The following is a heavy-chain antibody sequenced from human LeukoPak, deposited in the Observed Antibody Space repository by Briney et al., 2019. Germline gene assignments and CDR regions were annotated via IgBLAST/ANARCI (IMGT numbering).Heavy chain of an antibody. CDR2: INPSGAP. CDR3: ARVGYSFSINDWSRTGLGAYPTKYYYYMDV. CDR1: GGPFSGYY. V-gene: IGHV4-34*01. Sequence: SETLSLTCAVYGGPFSGYYWTWIPQAPGKGLEWIGEINPSGAPNQNPSLMSRVSMSIDTSKNQISLRVSSVTAADTAVYYCARVGYSFSINDWSRTGLGAYPTKYYYYMDVWGKGTTVTVSS. D-gene: IGHD5-18*01. J-gene: IGHJ6*03.